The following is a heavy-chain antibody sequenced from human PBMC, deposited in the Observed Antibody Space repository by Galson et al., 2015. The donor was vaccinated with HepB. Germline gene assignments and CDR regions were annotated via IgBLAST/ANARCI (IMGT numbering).Heavy chain of an antibody. D-gene: IGHD1-1*01. J-gene: IGHJ4*02. CDR3: ARNWDY. CDR1: GFTFSNYD. V-gene: IGHV3-23*01. Sequence: SLRLSCAASGFTFSNYDFSWVRQAPGKGLQWVSSITKSGAGTFYADSLKGRFTISRDNSKNTLYLQMNSLRAEDTALYYCARNWDYWGQGTLVTVFS. CDR2: ITKSGAGT.